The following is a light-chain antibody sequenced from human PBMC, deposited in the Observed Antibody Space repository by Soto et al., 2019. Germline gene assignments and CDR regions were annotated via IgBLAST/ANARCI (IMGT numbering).Light chain of an antibody. V-gene: IGKV1-5*01. CDR1: QSISNW. CDR3: QQYSSRST. CDR2: DAS. Sequence: EIPITQAPPRLGAACGGRGTLTCRASQSISNWLAWYQQKPGKAPNLLIYDASSLQSGVPSRFSGSGFGTEFTLTISSLQPGDFAPYSCQQYSSRSTFGQGTKVDIK. J-gene: IGKJ1*01.